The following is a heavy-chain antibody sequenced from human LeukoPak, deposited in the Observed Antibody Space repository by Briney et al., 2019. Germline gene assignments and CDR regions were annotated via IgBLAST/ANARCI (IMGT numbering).Heavy chain of an antibody. V-gene: IGHV3-66*01. CDR3: ARAPPNYYDRGDI. Sequence: GGSLRLSCAASGFTVSSNYMSWVRQAPGKGLEWVSVIYSGGSTYYADSVKGRFTISRDNSKNTLYLQMNSLRAEDTAVYYCARAPPNYYDRGDIWGQGTMVTVSS. CDR2: IYSGGST. J-gene: IGHJ3*02. CDR1: GFTVSSNY. D-gene: IGHD3-22*01.